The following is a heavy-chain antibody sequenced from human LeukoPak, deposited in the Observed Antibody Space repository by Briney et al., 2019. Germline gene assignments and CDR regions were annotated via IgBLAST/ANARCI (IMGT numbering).Heavy chain of an antibody. CDR2: IYSGSNYI. CDR3: VREALAGVRYFFDY. V-gene: IGHV3-21*01. Sequence: GGSLRLSCVASGFTFSSSWMNWVRQAPGKGLEWVSCIYSGSNYIYYADSVKGRFTISRDNAKNSLYLQMNSLRAEDTAMYYCVREALAGVRYFFDYWGQGTLLTVSS. J-gene: IGHJ4*02. CDR1: GFTFSSSW. D-gene: IGHD6-19*01.